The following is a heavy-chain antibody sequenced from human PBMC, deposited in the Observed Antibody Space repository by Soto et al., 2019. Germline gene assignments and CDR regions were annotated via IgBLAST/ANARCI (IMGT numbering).Heavy chain of an antibody. D-gene: IGHD3-3*01. Sequence: GESLKISCKGSGYSFTSYWIGWLRHMPGKGLEWMGIIYPGDSDTRYSPSFQGQVTISADKSISTAYLQWSSLKASDTAMYYCARHFPNDFWSGYYFDYWGQGTLVTVSS. V-gene: IGHV5-51*01. CDR3: ARHFPNDFWSGYYFDY. CDR2: IYPGDSDT. J-gene: IGHJ4*02. CDR1: GYSFTSYW.